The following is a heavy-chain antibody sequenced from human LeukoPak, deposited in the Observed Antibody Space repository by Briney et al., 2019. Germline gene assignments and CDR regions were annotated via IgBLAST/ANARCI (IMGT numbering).Heavy chain of an antibody. CDR3: ASGDGYLQPY. J-gene: IGHJ4*02. CDR1: GFSVSGKF. CDR2: IHYDGKI. Sequence: GSLRLSCAASGFSVSGKFMSWVRQAPGKGLEWVSIIHYDGKIRYAGSVGGRFTIYRDDSENTLFLQMNSLRVDDTAVYFCASGDGYLQPYWGQGTLVTVSS. D-gene: IGHD2-21*01. V-gene: IGHV3-53*01.